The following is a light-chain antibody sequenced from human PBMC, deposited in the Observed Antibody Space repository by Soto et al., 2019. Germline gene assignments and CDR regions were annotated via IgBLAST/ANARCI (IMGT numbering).Light chain of an antibody. CDR3: QQYESSPIT. CDR2: GAS. J-gene: IGKJ5*01. Sequence: EIVLTQSPGTLSLSPGERATLSCRASQSVSSSYLAWYQQKPGQAPRLLIYGASSRATGIPDRFSGSGSGTDFTLTVNRLEPEDFAVYYCQQYESSPITFGQGTRLEIK. V-gene: IGKV3-20*01. CDR1: QSVSSSY.